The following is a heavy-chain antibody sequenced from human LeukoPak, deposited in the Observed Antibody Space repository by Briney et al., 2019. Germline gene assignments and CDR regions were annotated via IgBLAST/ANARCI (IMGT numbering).Heavy chain of an antibody. V-gene: IGHV3-33*06. CDR2: IWYDGSNK. Sequence: GGSLRLSCAASGFTFSSYGMPWVRQAPGKGLEWVAVIWYDGSNKYYADSVKGRFTISRDNSKNTLYLQMNSLRAEDTAVYYCAKDYFNYSDYERNDYWGQGTLVTVSS. CDR3: AKDYFNYSDYERNDY. CDR1: GFTFSSYG. J-gene: IGHJ4*02. D-gene: IGHD4-11*01.